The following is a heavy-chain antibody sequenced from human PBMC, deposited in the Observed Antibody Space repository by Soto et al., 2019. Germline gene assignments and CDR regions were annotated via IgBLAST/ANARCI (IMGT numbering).Heavy chain of an antibody. CDR3: ERHESNSQSSGTYLDY. J-gene: IGHJ4*02. Sequence: PSETLSLTCTVSGVSISSSNYHWGWIRQPPGKGLEWIGSIYYTGSTHYNPSLKSRVTVSADTSKNQFSLRLSSMIAADTAVYYRERHESNSQSSGTYLDYWGQGTLVTVSS. CDR1: GVSISSSNYH. D-gene: IGHD3-10*01. V-gene: IGHV4-39*01. CDR2: IYYTGST.